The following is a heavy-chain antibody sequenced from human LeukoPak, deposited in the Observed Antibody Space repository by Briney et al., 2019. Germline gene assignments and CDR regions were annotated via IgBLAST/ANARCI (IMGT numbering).Heavy chain of an antibody. CDR2: ISYDGSHK. D-gene: IGHD3-10*01. CDR3: AKDGASGTYSTYYFVY. Sequence: GGPLRLSCAASGFTFSSYAMHWVRQAPGKGLEWVTVISYDGSHKYYADSVKGRFTISRDNSKSTLYLQMNSLRAEDTAVYYCAKDGASGTYSTYYFVYWGRGTLVTVSS. V-gene: IGHV3-30-3*01. CDR1: GFTFSSYA. J-gene: IGHJ4*02.